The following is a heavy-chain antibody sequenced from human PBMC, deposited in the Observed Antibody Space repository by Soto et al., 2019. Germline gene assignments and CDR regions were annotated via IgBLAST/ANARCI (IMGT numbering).Heavy chain of an antibody. V-gene: IGHV3-30-3*01. D-gene: IGHD2-15*01. CDR1: GFTFSSYA. Sequence: GESLKISCAASGFTFSSYAMHWVRQAPGKGLEWVAVISYDGSNKYYADSVKGRFTISRDNSKNTLYLQMNSLRAEDTAVYYCARDYNHYCSGGSCYSSGMDVWGQGTTVTVSS. CDR3: ARDYNHYCSGGSCYSSGMDV. J-gene: IGHJ6*02. CDR2: ISYDGSNK.